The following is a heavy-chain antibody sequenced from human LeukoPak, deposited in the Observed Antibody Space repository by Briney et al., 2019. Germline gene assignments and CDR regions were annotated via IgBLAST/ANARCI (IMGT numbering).Heavy chain of an antibody. Sequence: HTGGSLRLSCTASGFTFGDYAMTWVRQAPGKGLEWVGFIRSQIYGGTPEYAASVKGRFTISRDDSEGVAYLQMNSLKTEDTAVYYCTRDQTPYYWGQGTLVTVSS. V-gene: IGHV3-49*04. J-gene: IGHJ4*02. CDR3: TRDQTPYY. CDR2: IRSQIYGGTP. CDR1: GFTFGDYA.